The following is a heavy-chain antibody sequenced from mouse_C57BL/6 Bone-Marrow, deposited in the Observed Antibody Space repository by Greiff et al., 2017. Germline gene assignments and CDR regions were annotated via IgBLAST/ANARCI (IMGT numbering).Heavy chain of an antibody. J-gene: IGHJ1*03. CDR2: IRNKANGYTT. D-gene: IGHD2-12*01. CDR1: GFTFTDYY. V-gene: IGHV7-3*01. CDR3: ARYMIRRDFDV. Sequence: EVKLMESGGGLVQPGGSLSLSCAASGFTFTDYYMSWVRQPPGKALEWLGFIRNKANGYTTEYSVSVKGRFTISRDNSQSILYLQMNALRAEDSATYYCARYMIRRDFDVWGTGTTVTVSS.